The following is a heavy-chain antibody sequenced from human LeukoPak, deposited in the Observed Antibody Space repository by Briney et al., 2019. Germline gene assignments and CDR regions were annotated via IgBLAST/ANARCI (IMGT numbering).Heavy chain of an antibody. CDR2: ISRSSSLK. J-gene: IGHJ4*02. V-gene: IGHV3-21*03. CDR1: GFPFSDRT. Sequence: DSLRLTCEGSGFPFSDRTFNWVRQSPGKGLEWVSSISRSSSLKYYADSVKGRFTISRDNAKNSVFLQMSSLRADDTGLYYCVRGDKRDSWGQGTLVTVSA. CDR3: VRGDKRDS. D-gene: IGHD1-1*01.